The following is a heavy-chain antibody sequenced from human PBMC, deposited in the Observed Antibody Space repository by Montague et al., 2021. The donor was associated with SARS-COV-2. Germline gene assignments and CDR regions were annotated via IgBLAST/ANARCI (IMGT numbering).Heavy chain of an antibody. V-gene: IGHV3-21*01. Sequence: SLRLSCAASGFTFSSYSMNWVRQAPGKGLEWVSSISSSSSYIYYADSVEGRFTISGDNAKNSLSLQMNSLRAEDTAVYYCARSNVDTAMDFNWFDPWGQGTLVTVSS. J-gene: IGHJ5*02. CDR2: ISSSSSYI. CDR3: ARSNVDTAMDFNWFDP. CDR1: GFTFSSYS. D-gene: IGHD5-18*01.